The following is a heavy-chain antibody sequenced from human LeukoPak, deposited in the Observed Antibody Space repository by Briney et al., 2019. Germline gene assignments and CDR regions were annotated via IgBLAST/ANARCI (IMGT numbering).Heavy chain of an antibody. Sequence: GGSLRLSCAASGFTFSSYGMHWVRQAPGKGLEWVAFIRYDGSNKYYADSVKGRFTISRDNSKNTLYLQMNSPRAEDTAVYYCAKEGRSTMYISYALDYWGQGTLVTVSS. J-gene: IGHJ4*02. CDR1: GFTFSSYG. CDR2: IRYDGSNK. D-gene: IGHD1-26*01. CDR3: AKEGRSTMYISYALDY. V-gene: IGHV3-30*02.